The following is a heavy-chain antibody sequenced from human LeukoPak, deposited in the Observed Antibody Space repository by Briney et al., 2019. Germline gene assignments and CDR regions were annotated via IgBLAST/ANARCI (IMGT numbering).Heavy chain of an antibody. CDR1: AFTFSSYG. CDR2: ISYDGSNK. V-gene: IGHV3-30*18. CDR3: AKAFWGYSNKWYTCDY. D-gene: IGHD6-13*01. Sequence: GGSLRLSCAASAFTFSSYGMHWVRQAPGKGLEWVSVISYDGSNKYYADSVKGRFTISRDNSKNTLYLQMNSLRAEDTAVYYCAKAFWGYSNKWYTCDYWGQGTLVTVSS. J-gene: IGHJ4*02.